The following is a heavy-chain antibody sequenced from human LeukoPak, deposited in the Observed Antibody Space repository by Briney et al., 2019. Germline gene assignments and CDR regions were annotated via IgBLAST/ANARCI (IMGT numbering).Heavy chain of an antibody. Sequence: PGGSLRLSCAASGFTFSGYAMSWVRQAPGKGLEWVSAISGSGGSTYYADSVKGRFTISRDNSKNTLYLQMNSLRAEDTAVYYCAKDYYSNYPLLQNGDWFDPWGQGTLVTVSS. CDR2: ISGSGGST. CDR3: AKDYYSNYPLLQNGDWFDP. CDR1: GFTFSGYA. D-gene: IGHD4-4*01. J-gene: IGHJ5*02. V-gene: IGHV3-23*01.